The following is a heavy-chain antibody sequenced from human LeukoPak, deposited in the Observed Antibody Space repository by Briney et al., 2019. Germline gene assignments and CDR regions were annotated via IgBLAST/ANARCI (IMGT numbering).Heavy chain of an antibody. CDR2: IKQDGSEK. D-gene: IGHD2-2*02. CDR3: ARDRCSSTSCYTSFDAFDI. V-gene: IGHV3-7*01. CDR1: GFTFSSYW. Sequence: GGSLRLSCAASGFTFSSYWMSWVRQAPGKGLEWVANIKQDGSEKYYVDSVKGRFTISRDNAKNSLYLQMNSLRAEDTAVYYCARDRCSSTSCYTSFDAFDIWGQGTMVTVSS. J-gene: IGHJ3*02.